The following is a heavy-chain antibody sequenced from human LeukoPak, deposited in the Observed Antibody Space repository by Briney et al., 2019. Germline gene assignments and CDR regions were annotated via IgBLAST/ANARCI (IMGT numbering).Heavy chain of an antibody. CDR3: ARDQHSSSWYPSFGY. Sequence: ASVKVSCKASGGTFSSYAISWVRQAPGQGLEWMGRIIPILGIANYAQKFQGRVTITADKSTSTAYMELSSLRSEDTAVYYCARDQHSSSWYPSFGYWGQGTLVTVSS. J-gene: IGHJ4*02. D-gene: IGHD6-13*01. V-gene: IGHV1-69*04. CDR2: IIPILGIA. CDR1: GGTFSSYA.